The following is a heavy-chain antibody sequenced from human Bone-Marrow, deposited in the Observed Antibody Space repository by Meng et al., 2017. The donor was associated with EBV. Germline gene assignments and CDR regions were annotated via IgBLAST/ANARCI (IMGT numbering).Heavy chain of an antibody. D-gene: IGHD3-10*01. V-gene: IGHV4-4*02. CDR3: AAGFRELVRSRDY. J-gene: IGHJ4*02. CDR1: GGSIRSSNW. Sequence: VLLQESGHRLVKPSGTLSLTWVVSGGSIRSSNWWSWVRQPPGKGLEWIGEIFYGGSTNYNPSLESRVTISVDKSKNQFSLKLSSVTAADTAVYYCAAGFRELVRSRDYWGQGTLVTVFS. CDR2: IFYGGST.